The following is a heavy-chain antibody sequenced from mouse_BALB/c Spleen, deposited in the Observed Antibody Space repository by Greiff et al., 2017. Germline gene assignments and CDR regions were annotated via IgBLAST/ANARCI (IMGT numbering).Heavy chain of an antibody. V-gene: IGHV5-12-1*01. CDR3: ARLWGNYYAMDY. Sequence: EVQRVESGGGLVKPGGSLKLSCAASGFAFSSYDMSWVRQTPEKRLEWVAYISSGGGSTYYPDTVKGRFTISRDNAKNTLYLQMSSLKSEDTAMYYCARLWGNYYAMDYWGQGTSVTVAS. CDR2: ISSGGGST. D-gene: IGHD2-1*01. CDR1: GFAFSSYD. J-gene: IGHJ4*01.